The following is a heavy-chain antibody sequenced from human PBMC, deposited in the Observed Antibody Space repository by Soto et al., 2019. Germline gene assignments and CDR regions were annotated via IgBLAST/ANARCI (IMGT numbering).Heavy chain of an antibody. CDR3: AKNIADYYGSGSLY. CDR1: GFTFSSYG. Sequence: PGGSLRLSCAASGFTFSSYGMHWVRQAPGKGLEWVAVISYDGSNKYYADSVKGRFTISRDNSKNTLYLQMNSLRAEDTAVYYCAKNIADYYGSGSLYWGQGTLVTVSS. J-gene: IGHJ4*02. V-gene: IGHV3-30*18. CDR2: ISYDGSNK. D-gene: IGHD3-10*01.